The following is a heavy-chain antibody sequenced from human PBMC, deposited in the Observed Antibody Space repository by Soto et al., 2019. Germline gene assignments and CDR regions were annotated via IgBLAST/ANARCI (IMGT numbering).Heavy chain of an antibody. CDR3: ARDSIMWGFDY. Sequence: SETLSLTCTVSGASISTFSWSWIRQPPGKGLEWIGYINYSGSTNYNPSLKSRVTISVDTSKNKFSLKLTSVTAADTAVYYCARDSIMWGFDYWGQGTLVTVSS. CDR2: INYSGST. D-gene: IGHD3-16*01. J-gene: IGHJ4*02. CDR1: GASISTFS. V-gene: IGHV4-59*01.